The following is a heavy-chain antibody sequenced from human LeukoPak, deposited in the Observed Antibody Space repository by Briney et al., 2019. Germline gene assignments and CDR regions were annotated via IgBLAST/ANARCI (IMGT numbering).Heavy chain of an antibody. Sequence: ASVKVSCKASGYTFTNYGIRWVRQAPGQGLEWMGWVTSYNGDTNYAQKFQGRVTMSRDTSTSTVYMELSSLRSEDTAVYYCARSRYYGSGSYYRGYSWFDPWGQGTLVTVSS. CDR2: VTSYNGDT. D-gene: IGHD3-10*01. CDR3: ARSRYYGSGSYYRGYSWFDP. CDR1: GYTFTNYG. V-gene: IGHV1-18*01. J-gene: IGHJ5*02.